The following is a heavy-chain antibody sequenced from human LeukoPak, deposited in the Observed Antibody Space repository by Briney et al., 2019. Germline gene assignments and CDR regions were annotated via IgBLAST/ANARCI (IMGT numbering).Heavy chain of an antibody. D-gene: IGHD1-1*01. CDR2: IRSKANSYAT. V-gene: IGHV3-73*01. CDR1: GFTFSGSA. CDR3: TSRLSVRRSNNTPVDY. Sequence: GGSLRLSCTASGFTFSGSAMHWVRQASGKGLERVGRIRSKANSYATVYAASVKGRFTISRDDSKNTAYLQMNSLKTEDTAVYYCTSRLSVRRSNNTPVDYWGQGTLVTVSS. J-gene: IGHJ4*02.